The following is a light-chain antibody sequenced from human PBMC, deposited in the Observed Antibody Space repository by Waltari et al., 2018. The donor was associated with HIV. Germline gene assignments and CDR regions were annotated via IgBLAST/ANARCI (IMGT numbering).Light chain of an antibody. CDR3: QQYHQSPS. CDR2: GTS. J-gene: IGKJ2*01. V-gene: IGKV3-20*01. CDR1: QSLSLKY. Sequence: EIVLTQSPGTLSLSPGERATLSCRASQSLSLKYLAWYQQRPGQAPRLLIYGTSDRATDIPDRFSGSVSGTDFTLTITRLELEDSAVYHCQQYHQSPSFGQGTKLEI.